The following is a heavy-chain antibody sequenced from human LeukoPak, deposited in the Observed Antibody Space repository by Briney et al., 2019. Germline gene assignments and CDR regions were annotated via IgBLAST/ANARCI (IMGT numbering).Heavy chain of an antibody. CDR2: TYNSGNT. CDR3: ARSSGWRDAFDF. J-gene: IGHJ3*01. D-gene: IGHD6-19*01. Sequence: KASETLSLTCSVSGGSIIISDFYWNWIRQLPGKGLEWIGYTYNSGNTYYNPSFGSRVTISTDTSMNQFFLKSHSVTAADTAVYYCARSSGWRDAFDFWGRGTMVTVSS. CDR1: GGSIIISDFY. V-gene: IGHV4-31*03.